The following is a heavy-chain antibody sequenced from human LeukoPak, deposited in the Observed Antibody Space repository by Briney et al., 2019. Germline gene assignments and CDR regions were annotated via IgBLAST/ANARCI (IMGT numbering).Heavy chain of an antibody. CDR2: IRFDGSNK. Sequence: PGGSLGLSCAASGFTFSSYGMHWVRQAPGKGLEWVAFIRFDGSNKYYADSVKGRFTISRDNSKNTLYLQMNSLRVEDTAVYYCARDAAVVGGGSAFDIWGQGTMVIVFS. V-gene: IGHV3-30*02. CDR1: GFTFSSYG. J-gene: IGHJ3*02. CDR3: ARDAAVVGGGSAFDI. D-gene: IGHD3-16*01.